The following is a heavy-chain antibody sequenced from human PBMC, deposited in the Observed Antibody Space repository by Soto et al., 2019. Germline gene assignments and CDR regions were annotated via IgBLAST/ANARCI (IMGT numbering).Heavy chain of an antibody. Sequence: GGSLRLSCEASGFTFDDYTLHWVRQVPGKGLEWVSLLSWGGYTTYYADSVRGRFTISRDNSEETLYLELNSLRTEDSALYYCAKDRVPYSSSNCYIIDVWGQGTTVTVSS. V-gene: IGHV3-43*01. J-gene: IGHJ6*02. D-gene: IGHD6-6*01. CDR2: LSWGGYTT. CDR3: AKDRVPYSSSNCYIIDV. CDR1: GFTFDDYT.